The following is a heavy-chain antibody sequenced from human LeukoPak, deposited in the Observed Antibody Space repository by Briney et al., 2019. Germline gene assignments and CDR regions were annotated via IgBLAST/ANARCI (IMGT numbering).Heavy chain of an antibody. D-gene: IGHD3-22*01. J-gene: IGHJ3*02. Sequence: ASVKVSCKASGYTFTGYYMHWVRQAPGQGLEWMGWINPNSGGTNYAQKFQGRVTMTRDASISTAYMELSRLRSDDTAVYYCATEDYYDSRADAFDIWGQGTMVTVSS. CDR3: ATEDYYDSRADAFDI. CDR1: GYTFTGYY. V-gene: IGHV1-2*02. CDR2: INPNSGGT.